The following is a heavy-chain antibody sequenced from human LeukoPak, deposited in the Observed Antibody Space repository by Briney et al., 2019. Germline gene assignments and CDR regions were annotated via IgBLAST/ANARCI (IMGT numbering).Heavy chain of an antibody. CDR3: ARYIAQPIDCSSTSCYLQGGLHHDYYFDY. D-gene: IGHD2-2*01. Sequence: SETLSLTCAVYGGSFSGYSWRWIRQPPGKGLEWIGEINHSGSTNYNPSLKSRVTISVDTSKNQFSLKLSSVTAADTAVYYCARYIAQPIDCSSTSCYLQGGLHHDYYFDYWGQGTLVTVSS. CDR1: GGSFSGYS. V-gene: IGHV4-34*01. J-gene: IGHJ4*02. CDR2: INHSGST.